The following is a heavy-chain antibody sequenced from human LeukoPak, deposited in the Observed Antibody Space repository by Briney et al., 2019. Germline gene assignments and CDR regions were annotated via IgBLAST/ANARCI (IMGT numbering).Heavy chain of an antibody. CDR2: IYSGGST. V-gene: IGHV3-53*01. CDR1: GFTFSSYS. Sequence: GGSLRLSCAASGFTFSSYSMNWVRQAPGKGLEWVSVIYSGGSTYYADSVKGRFTISRDNSKNTLYLQMNSLRAEDTAVYYCARGGDYGGRDAFDIWGQGTMVTVSS. J-gene: IGHJ3*02. CDR3: ARGGDYGGRDAFDI. D-gene: IGHD4-23*01.